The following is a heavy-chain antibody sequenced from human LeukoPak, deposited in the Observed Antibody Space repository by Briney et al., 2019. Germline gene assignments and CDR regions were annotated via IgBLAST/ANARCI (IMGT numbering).Heavy chain of an antibody. V-gene: IGHV3-23*01. J-gene: IGHJ1*01. CDR2: ISGSGGST. D-gene: IGHD3-22*01. CDR3: AKGRRGYYDGQYFQH. Sequence: PGGSLRLSCAASGFTFSSYGMSWVRQAPGKGLEWVSAISGSGGSTYYADSVKGRFTISRDNSKNTLYLQMNSLRAEDTAVYYCAKGRRGYYDGQYFQHWGQGTLVTVSS. CDR1: GFTFSSYG.